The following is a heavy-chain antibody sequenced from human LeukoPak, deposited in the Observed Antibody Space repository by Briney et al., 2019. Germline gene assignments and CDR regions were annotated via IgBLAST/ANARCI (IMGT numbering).Heavy chain of an antibody. Sequence: APVEVSCKASGYTFTGYYMHWVRQAPGQGLEWMGWINPNSGGTNYAQKFQGRVTMTRDTSISTAYMELSRLRSDDTAVYYCARVAGTGEAIEYWGQGTLVTVSS. CDR1: GYTFTGYY. V-gene: IGHV1-2*02. CDR3: ARVAGTGEAIEY. J-gene: IGHJ4*02. CDR2: INPNSGGT. D-gene: IGHD6-19*01.